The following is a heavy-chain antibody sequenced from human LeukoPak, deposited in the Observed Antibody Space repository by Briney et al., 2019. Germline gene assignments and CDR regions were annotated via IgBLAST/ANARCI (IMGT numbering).Heavy chain of an antibody. CDR1: GFIFDISA. J-gene: IGHJ4*02. Sequence: GGSLRLSCATSGFIFDISAMTWVRQAPGKGLEWVSTIDGTGFSTFYPDSVKGRFTVSRDKSRSTVFLQLSSLRVDDTAIYFCAKARGYSFGSLEHWGPGTLVTVSS. CDR2: IDGTGFST. CDR3: AKARGYSFGSLEH. D-gene: IGHD5-18*01. V-gene: IGHV3-23*01.